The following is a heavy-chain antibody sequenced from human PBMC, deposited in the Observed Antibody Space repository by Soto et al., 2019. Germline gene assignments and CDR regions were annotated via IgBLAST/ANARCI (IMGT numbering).Heavy chain of an antibody. V-gene: IGHV3-30*03. D-gene: IGHD4-4*01. J-gene: IGHJ6*03. CDR1: GFTFSNYD. CDR2: ISYDGSNK. Sequence: QVQLVESGGGVVQPGRSLRLSCAASGFTFSNYDMHWVRQAPGKGLEWVAVISYDGSNKYYAASVKGRFTISRDNSKNTLYLHMNSLRAEDTAVYYLHLSDYSKETGYYYYLDVWGKGTTVTVSS. CDR3: HLSDYSKETGYYYYLDV.